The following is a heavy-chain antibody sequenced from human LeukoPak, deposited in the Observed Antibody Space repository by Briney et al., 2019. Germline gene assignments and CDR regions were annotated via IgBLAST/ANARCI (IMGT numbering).Heavy chain of an antibody. Sequence: SETLSLTCTVSGYSISSGYYWSWIRQPPGKGLGCLGYIYYSGSTNYNPSLKSRVTIPVDTSKNQFSLKLNSVTAADTALYYCAREVKVGNTGYYFDYWGQGTLVTVSS. J-gene: IGHJ4*02. V-gene: IGHV4-61*01. D-gene: IGHD2/OR15-2a*01. CDR2: IYYSGST. CDR1: GYSISSGYY. CDR3: AREVKVGNTGYYFDY.